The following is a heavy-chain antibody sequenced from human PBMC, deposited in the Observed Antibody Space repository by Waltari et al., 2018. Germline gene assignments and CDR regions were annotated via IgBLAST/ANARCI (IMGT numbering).Heavy chain of an antibody. CDR1: GGTFSSYA. CDR2: IIPIFGTA. V-gene: IGHV1-69*05. Sequence: QVQLVQSGAEVKKPGSSVKVSCKASGGTFSSYAISWVRQAPGQGLEWMGGIIPIFGTANYAQKFQCRVTITTDEATSTAYMELSSLRSEDRAVYYCARRERVVTPGAFDIWGQGTMVTVSS. CDR3: ARRERVVTPGAFDI. J-gene: IGHJ3*02. D-gene: IGHD3-3*01.